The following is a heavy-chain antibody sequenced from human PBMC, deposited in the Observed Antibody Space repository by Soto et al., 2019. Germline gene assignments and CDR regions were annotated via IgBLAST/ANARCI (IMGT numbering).Heavy chain of an antibody. J-gene: IGHJ6*04. V-gene: IGHV4-39*01. CDR3: ARRRVFRVLEWCDYGMNV. D-gene: IGHD3-3*01. Sequence: SETLSLTCTVSGGSISSSSYYWGWIRQPPGKGLEWIGSIYYSGSTYYNPSLKSRVTISVDTSKNQFSLKLSSVTAADTAVYYCARRRVFRVLEWCDYGMNVRDKRTTVTVSS. CDR2: IYYSGST. CDR1: GGSISSSSYY.